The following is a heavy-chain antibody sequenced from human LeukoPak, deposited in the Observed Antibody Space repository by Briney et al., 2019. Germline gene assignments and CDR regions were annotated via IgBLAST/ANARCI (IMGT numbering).Heavy chain of an antibody. D-gene: IGHD6-13*01. CDR3: ARSSVYRSSWLIDY. CDR2: IYYSGST. CDR1: GGSISSYY. J-gene: IGHJ4*02. V-gene: IGHV4-59*12. Sequence: SETLSLTCTVSGGSISSYYWSWIRQPPGKGLEWIGYIYYSGSTNYNPSLKSRVTISVDTSKNQFSLKLTSVTAADTAVYYCARSSVYRSSWLIDYWGQGTLVTASS.